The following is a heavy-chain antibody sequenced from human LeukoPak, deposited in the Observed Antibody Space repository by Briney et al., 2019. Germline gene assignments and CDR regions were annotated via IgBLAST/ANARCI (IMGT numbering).Heavy chain of an antibody. CDR1: GFTFSSYA. V-gene: IGHV3-23*01. D-gene: IGHD2-2*01. CDR2: ISGSDGST. CDR3: ARDSLYCSSTSCPTYYYYGMDV. J-gene: IGHJ6*02. Sequence: GGSLRLSCAVPGFTFSSYAMSWVRQAPGKGLEWVSTISGSDGSTYYADSVKGRFTISRDNSKNTLYLQMNSLRAEDTAVYYCARDSLYCSSTSCPTYYYYGMDVWGQGTTVTVSS.